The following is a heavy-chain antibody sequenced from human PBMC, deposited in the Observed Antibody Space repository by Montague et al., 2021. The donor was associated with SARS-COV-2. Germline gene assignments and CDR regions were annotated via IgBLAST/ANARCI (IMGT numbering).Heavy chain of an antibody. CDR2: FYYAGGT. V-gene: IGHV4-39*01. Sequence: SETLSLTCTVSGGSVSSISSHWGWLRQPPGKGLEYIGSFYYAGGTQYNPSLKSRVTISADTSNDQFSLKMNSVTAADTAVYFCARLYGSSFDYWGQGTLVTVSS. CDR1: GGSVSSISSH. J-gene: IGHJ4*02. D-gene: IGHD4-17*01. CDR3: ARLYGSSFDY.